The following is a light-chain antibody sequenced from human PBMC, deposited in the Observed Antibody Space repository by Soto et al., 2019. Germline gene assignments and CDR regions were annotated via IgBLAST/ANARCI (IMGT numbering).Light chain of an antibody. CDR1: QSISSY. CDR3: QQSSSTPPT. V-gene: IGKV1-39*01. J-gene: IGKJ1*01. Sequence: DIQMTQSPSSLSASIGDRVTITCRASQSISSYLNWYQQKPGKAPKLLIYAASSLQSGVPSRFSGSGSGTDFTLTISRLQPEDFATYYCQQSSSTPPTFGQGTEVEIK. CDR2: AAS.